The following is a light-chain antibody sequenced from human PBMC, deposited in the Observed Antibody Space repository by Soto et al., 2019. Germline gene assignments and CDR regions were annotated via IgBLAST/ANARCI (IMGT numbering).Light chain of an antibody. Sequence: EIVMTQSPATLSVSPGERATLSCRASQSVSSNLAWYQQKPGQAPRVLIYAASTRATGTPDRFSGSGSGTDFSLTISRLQSEDFAVYYCQKYKQWPQLTFGGGTKVDIK. J-gene: IGKJ4*01. CDR1: QSVSSN. CDR2: AAS. V-gene: IGKV3-15*01. CDR3: QKYKQWPQLT.